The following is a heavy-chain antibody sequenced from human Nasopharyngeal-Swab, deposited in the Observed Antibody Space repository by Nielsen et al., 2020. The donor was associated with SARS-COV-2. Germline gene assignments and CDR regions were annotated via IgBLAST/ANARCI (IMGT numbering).Heavy chain of an antibody. CDR3: ASGSPYYYYMDV. CDR2: INHSGST. CDR1: GGSFSGYY. V-gene: IGHV4-34*01. J-gene: IGHJ6*03. Sequence: SETLSLTCAVYGGSFSGYYWSWIRQPPGKGLEWIGEINHSGSTNYNPSLKSRVTISVDTSKNQFSQKLSSVTAAYTAVYYCASGSPYYYYMDVWGKGTTFTVSS.